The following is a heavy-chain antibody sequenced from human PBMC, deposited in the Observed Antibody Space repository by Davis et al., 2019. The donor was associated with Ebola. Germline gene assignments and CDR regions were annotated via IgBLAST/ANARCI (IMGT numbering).Heavy chain of an antibody. CDR3: ARDSAGGPFYVFDY. CDR1: GFTFSSYG. J-gene: IGHJ4*02. V-gene: IGHV3-33*01. Sequence: GGSLRLSCAASGFTFSSYGMHWVRQAPGKGLEWVAVIWYDGSNKYYADSVKGRFTISRDNSKNTLYLQMNSLRAEDTAVYYCARDSAGGPFYVFDYWGQGTLVTVSS. D-gene: IGHD4-23*01. CDR2: IWYDGSNK.